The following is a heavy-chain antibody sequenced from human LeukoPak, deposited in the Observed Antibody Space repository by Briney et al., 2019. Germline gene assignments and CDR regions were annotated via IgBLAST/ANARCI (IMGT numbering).Heavy chain of an antibody. D-gene: IGHD5-12*01. J-gene: IGHJ4*02. CDR2: IIPIFGTA. Sequence: SVKVSCKASGGTFSSYAISWVQQAPGQGLEWMGGIIPIFGTANYAQKFQGRVTITADESTSTAYMELSSLRSEDTAVYYCARQYSGYDWGTPLYYFDYWGQGTLVTVSS. CDR1: GGTFSSYA. V-gene: IGHV1-69*13. CDR3: ARQYSGYDWGTPLYYFDY.